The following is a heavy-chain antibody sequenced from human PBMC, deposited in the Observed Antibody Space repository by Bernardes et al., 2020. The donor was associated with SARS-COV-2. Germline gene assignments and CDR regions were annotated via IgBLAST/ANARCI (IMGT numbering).Heavy chain of an antibody. J-gene: IGHJ6*02. CDR3: ATDGGLRRHYYYGMDV. V-gene: IGHV1-24*01. Sequence: ASVKVSCKVSGYTLTELSMHWVRQAPGKGLEWMGGFDPEDGETIYAQKFQGRVTMTEDTSTDTAYMELSSLRSEDTAVYYCATDGGLRRHYYYGMDVWGQGTTVTVSS. CDR1: GYTLTELS. D-gene: IGHD4-17*01. CDR2: FDPEDGET.